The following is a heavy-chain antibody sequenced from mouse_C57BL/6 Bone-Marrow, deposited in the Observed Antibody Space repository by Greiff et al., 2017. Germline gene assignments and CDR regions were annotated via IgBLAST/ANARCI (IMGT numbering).Heavy chain of an antibody. V-gene: IGHV1-39*01. Sequence: EVQLQESGPELVKPGASVKISCKASGYSFTDYNMNWVKQSNGKSLEWIGVINPNYGTTSYNQKFKGKATLTVDQSSSTAYMQLNSLTSEDFAVYYCAREERAVYRKGFAYWGQGTLVTVSA. CDR1: GYSFTDYN. J-gene: IGHJ3*01. CDR3: AREERAVYRKGFAY. D-gene: IGHD1-3*01. CDR2: INPNYGTT.